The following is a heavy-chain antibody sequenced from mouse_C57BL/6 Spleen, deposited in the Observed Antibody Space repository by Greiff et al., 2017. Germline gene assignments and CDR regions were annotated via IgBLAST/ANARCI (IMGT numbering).Heavy chain of an antibody. CDR2: IYPGDGDT. CDR1: GYAFSSSW. D-gene: IGHD1-1*01. CDR3: AISYYYEYYYAMDY. V-gene: IGHV1-82*01. J-gene: IGHJ4*01. Sequence: QVQLQQSGPELVKPGASVKISCKASGYAFSSSWMNWVKQRPGKGLEWIGRIYPGDGDTNYTGKFKGKATLTADKSSSTAYMQLSSLTSEDSAVYFCAISYYYEYYYAMDYWGQGTSVTVSS.